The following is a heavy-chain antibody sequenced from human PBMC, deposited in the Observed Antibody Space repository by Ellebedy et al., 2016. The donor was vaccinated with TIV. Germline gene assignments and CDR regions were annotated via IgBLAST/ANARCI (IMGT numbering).Heavy chain of an antibody. CDR3: AGEFRYVFWRGPLDH. D-gene: IGHD3-3*01. CDR1: LGSISSHY. CDR2: IYYTGST. Sequence: SETLSLXXTVSLGSISSHYWTWIRQPPGKGLEWIGDIYYTGSTSYSPSLTGRVTISIDTPKNQFSLKVTSVTAADTAVYYCAGEFRYVFWRGPLDHWGQGTLVTVSS. V-gene: IGHV4-59*11. J-gene: IGHJ4*02.